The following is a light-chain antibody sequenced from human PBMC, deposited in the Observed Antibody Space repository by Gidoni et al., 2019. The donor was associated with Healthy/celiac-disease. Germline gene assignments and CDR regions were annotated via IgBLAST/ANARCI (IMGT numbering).Light chain of an antibody. J-gene: IGKJ1*01. CDR2: GAS. V-gene: IGKV3-20*01. CDR3: QQYSSSWT. CDR1: QSVSSSY. Sequence: EIVLTQSPGTRSLSPGERATLSCRASQSVSSSYLAWYQQKPGQAPRLLIYGASSRATGIPDRFSGSWSGTDFTLTISRLEPEGFAVYYCQQYSSSWTFGQGTRVEIK.